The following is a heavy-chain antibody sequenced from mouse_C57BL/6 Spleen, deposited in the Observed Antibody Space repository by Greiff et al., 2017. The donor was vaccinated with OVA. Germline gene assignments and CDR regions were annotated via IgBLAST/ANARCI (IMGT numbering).Heavy chain of an antibody. CDR2: INPNNGGT. J-gene: IGHJ1*03. CDR3: ARSRGIYYGYDGGYWYFDV. CDR1: GYTFTDYY. Sequence: EVQLQQSGPELVKPGASVKISCKASGYTFTDYYMNWVKQSHGKSLEWIGDINPNNGGTSYNQKFKGKATLTVEKSSSTAYMELRSLTSEDSAVYYCARSRGIYYGYDGGYWYFDVWGTGTTVTVSS. V-gene: IGHV1-26*01. D-gene: IGHD2-2*01.